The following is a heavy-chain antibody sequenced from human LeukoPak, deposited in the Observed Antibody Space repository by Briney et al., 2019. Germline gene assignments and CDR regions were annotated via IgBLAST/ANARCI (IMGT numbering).Heavy chain of an antibody. V-gene: IGHV1-18*01. CDR1: GYIFTSYG. D-gene: IGHD3-3*01. Sequence: ASVKVSCKASGYIFTSYGISWVRQAPGQGLEWMGWIRAYNGNTNYAQKLQGRVTMTTDTSTSTAYMELRSLRSDDTAVYYCARGNYDFWSGYSYYYYYMDVWGRGTTVTVSS. J-gene: IGHJ6*03. CDR2: IRAYNGNT. CDR3: ARGNYDFWSGYSYYYYYMDV.